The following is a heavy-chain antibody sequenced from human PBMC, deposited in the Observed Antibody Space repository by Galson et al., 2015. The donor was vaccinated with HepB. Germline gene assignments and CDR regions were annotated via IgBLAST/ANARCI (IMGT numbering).Heavy chain of an antibody. CDR1: GFTVSSNY. V-gene: IGHV3-66*01. D-gene: IGHD5-24*01. J-gene: IGHJ4*02. CDR2: IYSGGST. CDR3: ARGGREMATRGSFDY. Sequence: SLRLSCAASGFTVSSNYMSWVRQAPGKGLEWVSVIYSGGSTYYADSVKGRFTISRDNSKNTLYLQMNSLRAEDTAVYYCARGGREMATRGSFDYWGQGTLVTVSS.